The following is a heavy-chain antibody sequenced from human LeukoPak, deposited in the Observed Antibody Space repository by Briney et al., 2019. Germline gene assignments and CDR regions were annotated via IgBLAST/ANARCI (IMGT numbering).Heavy chain of an antibody. CDR3: ARGEAYDIPVYYFDC. CDR2: IIPMFGTA. CDR1: GGTFSSYA. J-gene: IGHJ4*02. Sequence: SVKVSCKASGGTFSSYAISWVRQAPGQGLEWMGGIIPMFGTAKYAQKFQGRVTITADESTSTAYMELSSLRSEDTAVYYCARGEAYDIPVYYFDCWGQGTLVTVSS. D-gene: IGHD3-22*01. V-gene: IGHV1-69*01.